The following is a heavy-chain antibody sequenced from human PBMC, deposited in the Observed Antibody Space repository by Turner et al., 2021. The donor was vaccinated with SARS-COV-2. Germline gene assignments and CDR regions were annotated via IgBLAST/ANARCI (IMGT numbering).Heavy chain of an antibody. Sequence: QVQLVESGGGVVQPGGSLGLSCAASGFIFTNHDLHWVRRAPGKGLEWVAAILRDGSDQYYADSVKGRFTISRDTSKKTVILQMNALRAEDTATYFCAKDLTVPGAPSSYWYFDFWGRGALVTVSS. CDR2: ILRDGSDQ. J-gene: IGHJ2*01. V-gene: IGHV3-30*02. CDR3: AKDLTVPGAPSSYWYFDF. D-gene: IGHD3-9*01. CDR1: GFIFTNHD.